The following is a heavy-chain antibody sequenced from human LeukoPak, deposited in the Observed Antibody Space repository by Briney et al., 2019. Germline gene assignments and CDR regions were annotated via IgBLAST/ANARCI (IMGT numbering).Heavy chain of an antibody. V-gene: IGHV3-23*01. Sequence: GGSLRLSCAASGFTVSSNYMSWVRQAPGKGLEWVSGISGSSASTYYADSVKGRFTISRDNSKNTLYVQMNSLRAEDTAVYYCAVGSYYFDYWGQGTLVTVSS. CDR1: GFTVSSNY. CDR2: ISGSSAST. D-gene: IGHD3-10*01. CDR3: AVGSYYFDY. J-gene: IGHJ4*02.